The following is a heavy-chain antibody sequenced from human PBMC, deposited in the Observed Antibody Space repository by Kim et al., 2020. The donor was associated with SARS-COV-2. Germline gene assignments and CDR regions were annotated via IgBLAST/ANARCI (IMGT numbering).Heavy chain of an antibody. CDR1: GFTVSSNY. V-gene: IGHV3-53*01. Sequence: GGSLRLSCAASGFTVSSNYMSWVRQAPGKGLEWVSVIYSGGSTYYADSVKGRFTISRDNSKNTLYLQMNSLRAEDTAVYYCVREGIAAAGSVVTAPYYFDYWGQGTLVTVSS. CDR3: VREGIAAAGSVVTAPYYFDY. J-gene: IGHJ4*02. CDR2: IYSGGST. D-gene: IGHD6-13*01.